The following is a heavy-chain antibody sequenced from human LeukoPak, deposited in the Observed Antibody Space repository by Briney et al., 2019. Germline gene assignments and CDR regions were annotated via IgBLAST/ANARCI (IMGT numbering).Heavy chain of an antibody. V-gene: IGHV5-51*01. J-gene: IGHJ4*02. CDR1: GYSFSNYW. CDR2: VYPRDSDT. D-gene: IGHD1-1*01. Sequence: GESLKISCKASGYSFSNYWVGWVRQVPGKGLEWMGIVYPRDSDTRYSPSFQGQVTISADKSISTAYLQWSSLKASDTAVYYCARPGERSRRDWNLDQWGQGTLVTVSS. CDR3: ARPGERSRRDWNLDQ.